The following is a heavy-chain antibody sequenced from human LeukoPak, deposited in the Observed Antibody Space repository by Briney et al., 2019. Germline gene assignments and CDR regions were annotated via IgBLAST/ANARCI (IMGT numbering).Heavy chain of an antibody. Sequence: PSETLSLTCAVYGGSFSGYYWSWIRQPPGKGLEWIGEINHSGSTNYNPSLKSRVTISVDTSKNQFSLKLSSVTAADTAVYYCARAGDGLRITMIVHWGQGTLVTVSS. CDR3: ARAGDGLRITMIVH. V-gene: IGHV4-34*01. CDR2: INHSGST. J-gene: IGHJ1*01. CDR1: GGSFSGYY. D-gene: IGHD3-22*01.